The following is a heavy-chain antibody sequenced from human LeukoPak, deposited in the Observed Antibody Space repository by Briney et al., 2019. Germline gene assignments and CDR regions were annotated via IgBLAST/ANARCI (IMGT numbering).Heavy chain of an antibody. CDR3: WKGGYGWYEFDY. V-gene: IGHV3-30*02. CDR1: GFTFSTYG. J-gene: IGHJ4*02. CDR2: IRYDGSEG. Sequence: PGGSLRLSCAASGFTFSTYGMHWVRQAPGKGLDWVAFIRYDGSEGYYADSVKDRFTVSRDNSKNTLYLKMNSLRVEDTAVYYCWKGGYGWYEFDYWGQGTLVTVSS. D-gene: IGHD6-19*01.